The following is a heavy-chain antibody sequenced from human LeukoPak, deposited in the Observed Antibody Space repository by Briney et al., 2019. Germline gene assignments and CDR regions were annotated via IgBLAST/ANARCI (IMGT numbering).Heavy chain of an antibody. CDR2: INPNSGDT. CDR1: VYSFIGYH. J-gene: IGHJ6*03. V-gene: IGHV1-2*02. Sequence: ASVKVSRRAFVYSFIGYHMHLVRQAPGPGLEWMGWINPNSGDTKYAQKFQDRVTMTRDTSISTAYMEMSRLRSDDTAVYYCARGQGIQYSVYYMDVWGKGTTVTVSS. D-gene: IGHD5/OR15-5a*01. CDR3: ARGQGIQYSVYYMDV.